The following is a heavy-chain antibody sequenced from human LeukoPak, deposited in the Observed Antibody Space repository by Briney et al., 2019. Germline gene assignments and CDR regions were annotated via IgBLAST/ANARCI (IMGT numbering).Heavy chain of an antibody. Sequence: PSETLSLTCTVSGYSISSGYYWGWIRQPPGKGLAWIGSIYHSGSTYYNPSLKSRATISVDTSKNQFSLKLSSVTAADTAIYYCARDRGGLDAFDIWGQGTMVTVSS. CDR2: IYHSGST. CDR3: ARDRGGLDAFDI. D-gene: IGHD3-10*01. CDR1: GYSISSGYY. J-gene: IGHJ3*02. V-gene: IGHV4-38-2*02.